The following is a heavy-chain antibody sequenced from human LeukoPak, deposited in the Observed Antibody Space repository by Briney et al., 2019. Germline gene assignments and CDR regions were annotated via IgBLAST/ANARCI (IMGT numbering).Heavy chain of an antibody. Sequence: GGSLRLSCAASGFTFSSYSMNWVRQAPGKGLEWVTNIKQDGSEKHYVDSVKGRFTISRDNAKNSLYLQMNSLRGEDTAVYYCARDSRTLPDWGQGTLVTVSS. D-gene: IGHD2/OR15-2a*01. CDR1: GFTFSSYS. CDR2: IKQDGSEK. CDR3: ARDSRTLPD. J-gene: IGHJ4*02. V-gene: IGHV3-7*03.